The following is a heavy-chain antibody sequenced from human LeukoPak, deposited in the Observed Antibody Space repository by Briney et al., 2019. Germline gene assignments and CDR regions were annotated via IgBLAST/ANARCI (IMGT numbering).Heavy chain of an antibody. CDR2: ISYDGSNE. V-gene: IGHV3-30*18. CDR3: AKDITYYDILTASSVDY. CDR1: GFTFSSYG. D-gene: IGHD3-9*01. J-gene: IGHJ4*02. Sequence: GGSLRLSCAASGFTFSSYGMHWVRQAPGKGLEWVAVISYDGSNEYYADSVKGRFTISRDNSKNTLYLQMNSLRAEDTAVYYCAKDITYYDILTASSVDYWGQGTLVTVSS.